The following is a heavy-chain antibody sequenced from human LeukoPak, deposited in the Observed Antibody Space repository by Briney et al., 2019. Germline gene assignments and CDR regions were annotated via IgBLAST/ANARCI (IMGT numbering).Heavy chain of an antibody. V-gene: IGHV4-34*01. D-gene: IGHD3-10*01. CDR3: ARGKAMVRGVIISPYYFDY. CDR1: GGSFSGYY. CDR2: INHSGST. Sequence: PSETLSLTCAVYGGSFSGYYWSWIRQPPGKGLEWIGEINHSGSTNYNPSLKSRVTISVGTSKNQFSLKLSSVTAADTAVYYCARGKAMVRGVIISPYYFDYWGQGTLVTVSS. J-gene: IGHJ4*02.